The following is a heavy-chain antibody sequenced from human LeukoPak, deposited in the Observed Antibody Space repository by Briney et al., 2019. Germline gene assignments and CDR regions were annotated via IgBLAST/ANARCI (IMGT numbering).Heavy chain of an antibody. V-gene: IGHV4-61*01. J-gene: IGHJ3*02. CDR1: GGSVSSGSYY. CDR2: IYYSGST. D-gene: IGHD3-3*01. Sequence: SETLSLTCTVSGGSVSSGSYYWSWIRQPPGKGLEWIGYIYYSGSTNYNPSLKSRVTISVDTSKNQFSLKLSSVTAADTAVVYCARVASGYDVFDIWGQGTMVTVSS. CDR3: ARVASGYDVFDI.